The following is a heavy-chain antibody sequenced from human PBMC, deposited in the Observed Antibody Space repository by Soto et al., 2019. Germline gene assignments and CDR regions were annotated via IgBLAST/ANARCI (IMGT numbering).Heavy chain of an antibody. V-gene: IGHV3-23*01. CDR2: ISGGGDAT. CDR1: GFTFINYA. D-gene: IGHD7-27*01. J-gene: IGHJ2*01. CDR3: ARKILGSTSRPDYWYFDL. Sequence: EVQLSQSGGGLVQPGGSLRLSCAGSGFTFINYAMNWVRQAPGKGLEWASSISGGGDATFFANSVRGRFTISRDNSDNTVTLQMNSLGVDDTAVYYCARKILGSTSRPDYWYFDLWGRGTRVTVSS.